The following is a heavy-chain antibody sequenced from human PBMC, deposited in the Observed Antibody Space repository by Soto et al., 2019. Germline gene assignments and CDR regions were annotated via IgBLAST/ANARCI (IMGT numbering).Heavy chain of an antibody. Sequence: QVHLVQSGAEVKKPGSSVKVSCKASGGTFSSYAISWVRQAPGHGLEWMGGIIPIFGTENYAQKFQGRVTITADESTSTAYMELSSLRSEDTAVYYCNTVVTPRLYYYYYGREVWGQGSTVTVSS. D-gene: IGHD2-15*01. CDR3: NTVVTPRLYYYYYGREV. J-gene: IGHJ6*02. CDR2: IIPIFGTE. V-gene: IGHV1-69*01. CDR1: GGTFSSYA.